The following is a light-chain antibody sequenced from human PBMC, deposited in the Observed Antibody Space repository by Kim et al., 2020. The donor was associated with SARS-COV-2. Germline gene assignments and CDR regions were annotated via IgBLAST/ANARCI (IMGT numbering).Light chain of an antibody. J-gene: IGKJ4*01. CDR3: QQSGAT. CDR1: QSLRTN. CDR2: SAS. V-gene: IGKV3-15*01. Sequence: TLSVSPGERVTLACRASQSLRTNLLWYQQKPGQPPRLLIHSASTRATGIPARFSGSGSGTEFTLTISSLQSEDFAVYYCQQSGATFGGGTKVDIK.